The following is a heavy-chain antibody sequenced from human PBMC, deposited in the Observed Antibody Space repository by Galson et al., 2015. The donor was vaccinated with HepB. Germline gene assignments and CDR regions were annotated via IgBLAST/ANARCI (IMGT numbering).Heavy chain of an antibody. CDR1: GYTFTSYA. CDR3: ARDVGQVGYGGNRFGDY. J-gene: IGHJ4*02. D-gene: IGHD4-23*01. Sequence: SVKVSCKASGYTFTSYAMHWVRQAPGQRLEWMGWINAGNGNTKYSQKFQGRVTITRDTSASTAYMELSSLRSEDTAVYYCARDVGQVGYGGNRFGDYWGQGTLVTVSS. CDR2: INAGNGNT. V-gene: IGHV1-3*01.